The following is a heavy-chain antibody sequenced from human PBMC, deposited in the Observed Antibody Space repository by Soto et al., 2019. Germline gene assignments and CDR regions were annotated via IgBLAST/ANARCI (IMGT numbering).Heavy chain of an antibody. D-gene: IGHD2-2*01. CDR3: AKEGLVPAATNYYYYGMDV. J-gene: IGHJ6*02. CDR1: GFTFDDYA. CDR2: ISWNSGSI. V-gene: IGHV3-9*01. Sequence: GVSLRLSCAASGFTFDDYAMHWVRQAPGKGLEWVSGISWNSGSIGYADSVKGRFTISRDNAKNSLYLQMNSLRAEDTALYYCAKEGLVPAATNYYYYGMDVWGQGTTVTLSS.